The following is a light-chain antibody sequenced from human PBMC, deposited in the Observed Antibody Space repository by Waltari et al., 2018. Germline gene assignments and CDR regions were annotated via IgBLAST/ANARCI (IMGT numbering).Light chain of an antibody. CDR1: QSIGSS. CDR3: QQYNNWPPGT. J-gene: IGKJ1*01. Sequence: ETVATQSPATLSMSPGERATLSCRTSQSIGSSLAWYQQRPGQAPRLLIYRASTRATGIPDRFSGSGSETEFTLTIGSLQSEDVAVYYCQQYNNWPPGTFGQGTRLEI. V-gene: IGKV3-15*01. CDR2: RAS.